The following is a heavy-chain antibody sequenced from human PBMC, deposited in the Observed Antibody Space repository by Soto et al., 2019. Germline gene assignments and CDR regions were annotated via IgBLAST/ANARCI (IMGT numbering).Heavy chain of an antibody. Sequence: PSETLSLTCTVSGGSISSYYWSWIRQPPGKGLEWIGYIYYSGSTNYNPSLKSRVTISVDTSKNQFSLKLSSVTAADTAVYYCARDRGPGYCSSTSCPIDPSRYYFDYWGQGTLVTVSS. V-gene: IGHV4-59*01. CDR2: IYYSGST. J-gene: IGHJ4*02. D-gene: IGHD2-2*01. CDR1: GGSISSYY. CDR3: ARDRGPGYCSSTSCPIDPSRYYFDY.